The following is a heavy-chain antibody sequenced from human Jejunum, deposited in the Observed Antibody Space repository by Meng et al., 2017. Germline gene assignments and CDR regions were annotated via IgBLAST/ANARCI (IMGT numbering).Heavy chain of an antibody. CDR2: IHYSGGN. Sequence: QVQLQDPGPGPVKPAQTLSLTCTVSGGSMNSAGHYWSSSRQDPGKGLEWIGYIHYSGGNYYHPSLKSRVTISVDTSKNQFSLKLNSVSAADTAVYYCARATAGNSEYFQNWGQGTLVTVSS. CDR3: ARATAGNSEYFQN. V-gene: IGHV4-31*03. D-gene: IGHD4-23*01. CDR1: GGSMNSAGHY. J-gene: IGHJ1*01.